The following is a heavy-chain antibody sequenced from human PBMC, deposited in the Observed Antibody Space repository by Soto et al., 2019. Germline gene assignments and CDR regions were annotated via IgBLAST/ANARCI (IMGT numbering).Heavy chain of an antibody. Sequence: GGSLRLSCAASGFTFSSYDMHWVRQATGKGLEWVSAIGTAGDTYYPGSVKGRFTISRENAKNSLYLQMNSLRAEDTAVYYCARDGDYYGMDVWGQGTTVTVSS. J-gene: IGHJ6*02. CDR2: IGTAGDT. CDR1: GFTFSSYD. CDR3: ARDGDYYGMDV. V-gene: IGHV3-13*01.